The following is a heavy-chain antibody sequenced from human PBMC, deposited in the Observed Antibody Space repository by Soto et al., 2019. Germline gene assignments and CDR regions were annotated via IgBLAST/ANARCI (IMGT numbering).Heavy chain of an antibody. CDR2: IKSKTDGETI. CDR1: GFTFSNAW. V-gene: IGHV3-15*01. CDR3: TTDYVLPPAAGDY. Sequence: EVQLVESGGGLVKPGGSLRLSCAASGFTFSNAWMSWVRQAPGKGLEWVCCIKSKTDGETIDYAAPVKDRFIISRYDSKDSLFRQMNSLRTVDTAMYYCTTDYVLPPAAGDYWGQCTLVTVSS. J-gene: IGHJ4*02. D-gene: IGHD3-16*01.